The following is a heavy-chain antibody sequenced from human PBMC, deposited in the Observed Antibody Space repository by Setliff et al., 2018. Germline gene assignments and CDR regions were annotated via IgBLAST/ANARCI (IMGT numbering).Heavy chain of an antibody. CDR2: ISHNGRV. CDR3: ARSRYYDSSGNNYGLDY. J-gene: IGHJ4*02. V-gene: IGHV4-34*01. CDR1: GEAVSGFY. D-gene: IGHD3-22*01. Sequence: PSETLSLTCDINGEAVSGFYWSWIRQTPGKDLEWIGEISHNGRVSSSPSLKSRVTISVDRAKNHFSLKLTSVTAADTAMYYCARSRYYDSSGNNYGLDYWGQGTLVTVSS.